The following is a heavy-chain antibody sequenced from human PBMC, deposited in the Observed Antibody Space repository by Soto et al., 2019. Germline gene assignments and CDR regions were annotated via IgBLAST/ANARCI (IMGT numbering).Heavy chain of an antibody. CDR1: GGSISSGGYY. J-gene: IGHJ6*02. CDR2: IYYSGST. Sequence: SETLSLTCTVSGGSISSGGYYWSWIRQHPRKGLEWIGYIYYSGSTYYNPSLKSRVTISVDTSKNQFSLKLSSVTAADTAVYYCARDRFTTVTTSFYYYYRMDVWGQGTTVTVSS. D-gene: IGHD4-17*01. CDR3: ARDRFTTVTTSFYYYYRMDV. V-gene: IGHV4-31*03.